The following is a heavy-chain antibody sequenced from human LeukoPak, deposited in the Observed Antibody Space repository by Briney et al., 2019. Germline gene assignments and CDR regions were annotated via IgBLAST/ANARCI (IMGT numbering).Heavy chain of an antibody. J-gene: IGHJ5*02. CDR1: GFTVSSNY. D-gene: IGHD3-10*01. V-gene: IGHV3-53*01. CDR3: AREKEVLLWFGELSDWFDP. CDR2: IYRGGRT. Sequence: GGSLRLSCAAYGFTVSSNYMSWVRQAPGKGLEWVSVIYRGGRTYYADSVKGQFTISRDNAKNSLYLQMNSLRAEDTAVYYCAREKEVLLWFGELSDWFDPWGQGTLVTVSS.